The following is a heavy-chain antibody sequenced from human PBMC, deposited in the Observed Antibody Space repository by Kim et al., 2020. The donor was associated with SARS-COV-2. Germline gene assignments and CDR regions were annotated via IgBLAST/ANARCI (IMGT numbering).Heavy chain of an antibody. CDR1: GFTFSSYA. CDR3: AKARGFDYGSGSYPRPYYVDY. CDR2: ISGSGGST. V-gene: IGHV3-23*01. D-gene: IGHD3-10*01. Sequence: GGSLRLSCAASGFTFSSYAMSWVRQAPGKGLEWVSAISGSGGSTYYADSVKGRFTISRDNSKNTLYLQMNSLRAEDTAVYYCAKARGFDYGSGSYPRPYYVDYWGQGALVTVCS. J-gene: IGHJ4*02.